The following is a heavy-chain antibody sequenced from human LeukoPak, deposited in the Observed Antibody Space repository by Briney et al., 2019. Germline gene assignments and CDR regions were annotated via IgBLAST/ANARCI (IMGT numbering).Heavy chain of an antibody. J-gene: IGHJ4*02. V-gene: IGHV1-3*01. CDR3: ARQGIAVAEKYDY. CDR1: GYTFTSYA. Sequence: ASVKVSCKASGYTFTSYAMHWVRQAPGQRLEWMGWINAGNGNTKYSQKFQGRVTITRDTSASTAYVELSSLRSEDTAVYYCARQGIAVAEKYDYWGQGTLVTVSS. D-gene: IGHD6-19*01. CDR2: INAGNGNT.